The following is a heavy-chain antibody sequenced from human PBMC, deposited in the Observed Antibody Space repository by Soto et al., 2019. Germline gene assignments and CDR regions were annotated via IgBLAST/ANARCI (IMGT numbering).Heavy chain of an antibody. CDR3: ARVGSGYTNWFDP. V-gene: IGHV4-59*01. CDR1: GGSISSYY. CDR2: IYYSGST. J-gene: IGHJ5*02. Sequence: LSLTCTVSGGSISSYYWSWIRQPPGKGLEWIGYIYYSGSTNYNPSLKSRVTISVDTSKNQFSLKLSSVTAADTAVYYCARVGSGYTNWFDPWGQGTLVTVSS. D-gene: IGHD3-10*01.